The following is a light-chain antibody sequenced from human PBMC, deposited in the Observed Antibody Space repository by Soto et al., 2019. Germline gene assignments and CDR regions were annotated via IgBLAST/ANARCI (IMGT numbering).Light chain of an antibody. V-gene: IGKV1-6*01. CDR1: QAIRTD. Sequence: AIQMTQSPSSLSASVGDRVIITCRASQAIRTDLGWYQQKPGKAPKLLIYVASTLQRGVPSRFSGSGSGTDFTLTISSLQPDDFATYYCLQDYNHPFTFGPGTKVDIK. CDR3: LQDYNHPFT. CDR2: VAS. J-gene: IGKJ3*01.